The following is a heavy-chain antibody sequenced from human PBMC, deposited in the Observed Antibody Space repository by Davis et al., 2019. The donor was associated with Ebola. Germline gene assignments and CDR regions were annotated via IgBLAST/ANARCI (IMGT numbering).Heavy chain of an antibody. Sequence: ASVQVSCKASGYTFTGYYMHWVRQAPGQGLEWMGWINPNSGGTNYAQKFQGWVTMTRDTSISTAYMELSRLRSDDTAVYYCARDRQLPDYYYYGMDVWGQGTTVTVSS. D-gene: IGHD2-2*01. CDR2: INPNSGGT. CDR3: ARDRQLPDYYYYGMDV. CDR1: GYTFTGYY. J-gene: IGHJ6*02. V-gene: IGHV1-2*04.